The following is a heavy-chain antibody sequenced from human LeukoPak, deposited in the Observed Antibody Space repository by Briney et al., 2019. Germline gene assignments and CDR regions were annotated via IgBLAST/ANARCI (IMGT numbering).Heavy chain of an antibody. CDR3: ARSSFQVVTRKDAFDI. CDR1: GGSISRGGSS. CDR2: IYYSGRT. Sequence: KPAETLSLICSVSGGSISRGGSSWRWIRQHPGEGLEWIGYIYYSGRTYYNPSLKRRVTISVDTSKNQFSLKLSSVTAAHTAVYHCARSSFQVVTRKDAFDIWGQGTMVTVSS. D-gene: IGHD4-23*01. V-gene: IGHV4-31*03. J-gene: IGHJ3*02.